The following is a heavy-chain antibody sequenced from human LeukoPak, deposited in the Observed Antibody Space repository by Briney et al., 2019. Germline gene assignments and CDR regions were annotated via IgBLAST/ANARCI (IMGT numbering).Heavy chain of an antibody. CDR1: GGSFSGYY. D-gene: IGHD5-18*01. J-gene: IGHJ6*02. CDR3: AREGLGLRRGYSYGTRHYYYGMDV. CDR2: INHSGST. Sequence: SETLSLTCAVYGGSFSGYYWSWIRQPPGKGLEWIGEINHSGSTNYNPSLKSRVTISVDTSKNQFSLKLSSVTAADTAVYYCAREGLGLRRGYSYGTRHYYYGMDVWGQGTTVTVSS. V-gene: IGHV4-34*01.